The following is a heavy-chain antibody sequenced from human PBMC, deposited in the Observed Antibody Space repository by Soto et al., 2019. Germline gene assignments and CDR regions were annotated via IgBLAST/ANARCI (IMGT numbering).Heavy chain of an antibody. V-gene: IGHV4-59*01. Sequence: LSLTCTVSGGSISSYYWSWIRQPPGKGLEWIGYIYYSGSTNYNPSLKSRVTISVDTSKNQFSLKLSSVTAADTAVYYCARSLGQWLVPSYFDYWGQGTPVTVSS. CDR3: ARSLGQWLVPSYFDY. D-gene: IGHD6-19*01. J-gene: IGHJ4*02. CDR1: GGSISSYY. CDR2: IYYSGST.